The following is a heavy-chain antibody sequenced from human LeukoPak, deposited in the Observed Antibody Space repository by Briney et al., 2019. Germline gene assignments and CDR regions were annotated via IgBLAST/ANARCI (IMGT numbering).Heavy chain of an antibody. Sequence: HSGGSLRLSCAASGFTVSSNYMSWVRQAPGKGREWGSVIYSGGSTYYADSFKGRFTISRDNSKNTLYLQMNSLRTEDTAVYYCARVISGWSPANYYYYYMDVWGKGTTVTISS. CDR1: GFTVSSNY. J-gene: IGHJ6*03. CDR3: ARVISGWSPANYYYYYMDV. CDR2: IYSGGST. V-gene: IGHV3-66*01. D-gene: IGHD6-19*01.